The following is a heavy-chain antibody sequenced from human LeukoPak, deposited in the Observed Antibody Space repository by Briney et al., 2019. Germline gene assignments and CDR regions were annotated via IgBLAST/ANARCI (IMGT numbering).Heavy chain of an antibody. CDR1: GFTFSSYS. CDR2: ITRSGGDT. Sequence: GGSLRLSCAASGFTFSSYSMNWVRQAPGKGLEWVSVITRSGGDTYYADSVKGRFTISRDNSKNTLYLQMNSLRAEDTAIYYCAREPVRYFDYWGQGNLVTVSS. J-gene: IGHJ4*02. V-gene: IGHV3-23*01. CDR3: AREPVRYFDY.